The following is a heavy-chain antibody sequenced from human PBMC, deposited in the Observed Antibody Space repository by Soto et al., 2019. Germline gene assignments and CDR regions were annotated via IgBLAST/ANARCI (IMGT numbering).Heavy chain of an antibody. D-gene: IGHD5-18*01. V-gene: IGHV1-18*01. CDR3: AIVITAMVVSDFDY. Sequence: SVKVSCKASGYTFTSYGISWVRQAPGQGLEWMGWISAYNGNTNYAQKLQGRVTMTTDTSTSTAYMQLRSLRSDDTAVYYCAIVITAMVVSDFDYWGQGTLVTVSS. CDR1: GYTFTSYG. CDR2: ISAYNGNT. J-gene: IGHJ4*02.